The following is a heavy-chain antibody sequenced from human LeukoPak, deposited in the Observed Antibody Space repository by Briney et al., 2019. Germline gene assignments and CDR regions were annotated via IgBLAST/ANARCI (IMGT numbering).Heavy chain of an antibody. V-gene: IGHV3-53*01. J-gene: IGHJ4*02. CDR3: ASRSVAGTKTPFDY. CDR1: GFPESGIY. Sequence: GGSLRLSCAASGFPESGIYMTWLRQAPGKGLEWVSIIYSGGSTYYADSVKGRFTISRDNAKNTMYLQMNSLRAEDTAVYYCASRSVAGTKTPFDYWGQGTLVTVSS. CDR2: IYSGGST. D-gene: IGHD6-19*01.